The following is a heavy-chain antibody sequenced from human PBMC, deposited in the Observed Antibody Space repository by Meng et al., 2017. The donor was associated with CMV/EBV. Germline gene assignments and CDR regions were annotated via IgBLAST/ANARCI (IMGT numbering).Heavy chain of an antibody. CDR3: ARSRSEWIQLWNSYYFDY. CDR1: GFTFSSYS. Sequence: GGSLRLSCAASGFTFSSYSMNWVRQAPGKGLEWVSSISSSSSYIYYADSVKSRFTISRDNAKNSLYLQMNSLRAEDTAVYYCARSRSEWIQLWNSYYFDYWGQGTLVTVSS. CDR2: ISSSSSYI. J-gene: IGHJ4*02. V-gene: IGHV3-21*04. D-gene: IGHD5-18*01.